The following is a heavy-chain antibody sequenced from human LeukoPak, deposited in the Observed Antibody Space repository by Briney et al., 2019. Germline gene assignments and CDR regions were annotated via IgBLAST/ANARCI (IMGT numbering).Heavy chain of an antibody. D-gene: IGHD4-17*01. J-gene: IGHJ4*02. CDR3: ARDYGRPRALDY. Sequence: SETLSLTCTVSGGPISSYYWSWIRQPPGKGLEWIGYIYYSGSTNYNPSLKSRVTISVDTSKNQFSLKLSSVTAADTAVYYCARDYGRPRALDYWGQGTLVTVSS. CDR2: IYYSGST. V-gene: IGHV4-59*01. CDR1: GGPISSYY.